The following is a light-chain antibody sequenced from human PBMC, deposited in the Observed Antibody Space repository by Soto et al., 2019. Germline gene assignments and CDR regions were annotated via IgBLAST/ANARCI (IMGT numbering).Light chain of an antibody. CDR1: QSVLYSSNNKNY. CDR3: QQYYSTPPT. CDR2: RAS. V-gene: IGKV4-1*01. Sequence: DIVMTQSPDSMAVSLGERATINCKSSQSVLYSSNNKNYLAWYQQKPGQPPKLLIYRASTRESGVPDRFSGSGSWTDFTLTISSLQAEDVAVYYCQQYYSTPPTFGQGTKVEIK. J-gene: IGKJ1*01.